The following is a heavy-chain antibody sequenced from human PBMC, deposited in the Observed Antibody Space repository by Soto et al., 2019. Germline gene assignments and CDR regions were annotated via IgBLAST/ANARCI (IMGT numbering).Heavy chain of an antibody. CDR2: IGVGGGDR. CDR1: GFTFSSYA. Sequence: GGSLRLSCAASGFTFSSYAMSWVRQAPGKGLEWVSIIGVGGGDRYYPESVKGRFTISRDNSRDTLYLEMNSLRDEDTAVYYCARVGFGELVWGQGTLVTVSS. J-gene: IGHJ4*02. D-gene: IGHD3-10*01. CDR3: ARVGFGELV. V-gene: IGHV3-23*01.